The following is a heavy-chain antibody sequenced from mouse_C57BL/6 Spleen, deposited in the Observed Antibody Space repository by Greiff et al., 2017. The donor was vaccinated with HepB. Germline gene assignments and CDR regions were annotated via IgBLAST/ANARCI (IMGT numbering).Heavy chain of an antibody. D-gene: IGHD2-4*01. CDR2: IWSGGST. J-gene: IGHJ4*01. CDR1: GFSLTSYG. V-gene: IGHV2-2*01. Sequence: QVQLKESGPGLVQPSQSLSITCTVSGFSLTSYGVHWVRQSPGKGLEWLGVIWSGGSTDYNAAFISRLSISKDNSKSQVFFKMNSLQADDTAIYYCARPYDYDGGPHAMDYWGQGTSVTVSS. CDR3: ARPYDYDGGPHAMDY.